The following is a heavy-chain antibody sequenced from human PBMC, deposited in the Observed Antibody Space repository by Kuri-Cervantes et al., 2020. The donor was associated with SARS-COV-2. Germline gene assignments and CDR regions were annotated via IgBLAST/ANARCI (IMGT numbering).Heavy chain of an antibody. V-gene: IGHV4-59*13. CDR3: AHLEGYYDSSGYYDY. D-gene: IGHD3-22*01. CDR1: GGSISSYY. CDR2: IYYSGST. J-gene: IGHJ4*02. Sequence: GSLRLSCTVSGGSISSYYWSWIRQPSGKGLEWIGYIYYSGSTNYNPSLKSRVTISVDTSKNQFSLKLSSVTAADTAVYYCAHLEGYYDSSGYYDYWGQGTLVTVSS.